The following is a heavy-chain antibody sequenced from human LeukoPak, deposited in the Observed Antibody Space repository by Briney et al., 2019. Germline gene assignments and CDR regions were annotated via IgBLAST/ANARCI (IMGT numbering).Heavy chain of an antibody. D-gene: IGHD4-11*01. Sequence: GGSLRLSCAASGFTFSSYWMSWVRQAPGKGLEWVANIKQHGSEKYYVDSVKGRFTISRDNAKNSLYLQMNSLRAEDTAVYYCARDSLGSKNYFYYYMDVWGKGTTVTVSS. CDR1: GFTFSSYW. V-gene: IGHV3-7*01. J-gene: IGHJ6*03. CDR3: ARDSLGSKNYFYYYMDV. CDR2: IKQHGSEK.